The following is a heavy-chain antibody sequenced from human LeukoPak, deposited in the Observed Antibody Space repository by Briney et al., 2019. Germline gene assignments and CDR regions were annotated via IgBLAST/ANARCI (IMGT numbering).Heavy chain of an antibody. CDR3: ARSRIAAAGTPYYYGMDV. CDR1: GGTFSRYA. Sequence: SVKVSCKASGGTFSRYAISWLRQAPGQGLEWMGGIIPIFGTANYAQKFQGRVTITADESTSTAYMELSSLRSEDTAVYYCARSRIAAAGTPYYYGMDVWGKGTTVTVSS. V-gene: IGHV1-69*01. CDR2: IIPIFGTA. J-gene: IGHJ6*04. D-gene: IGHD6-13*01.